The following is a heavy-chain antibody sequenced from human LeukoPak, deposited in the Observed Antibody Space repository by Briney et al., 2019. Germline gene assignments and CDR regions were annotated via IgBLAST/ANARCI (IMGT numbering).Heavy chain of an antibody. Sequence: PGGSLRLSCAASGFFFSDSAMAWVRQAPGKGLEWVANIKQDGSEKYYLGSVKGRFTISRDNAKSSLYLQMDSLRAEDTAVYYCARDGPYSSSATHPPWGQGTLVTVSS. CDR3: ARDGPYSSSATHPP. CDR2: IKQDGSEK. CDR1: GFFFSDSA. J-gene: IGHJ5*02. V-gene: IGHV3-7*03. D-gene: IGHD6-6*01.